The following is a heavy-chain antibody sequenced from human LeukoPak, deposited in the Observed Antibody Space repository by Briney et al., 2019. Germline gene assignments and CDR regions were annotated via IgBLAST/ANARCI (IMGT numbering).Heavy chain of an antibody. Sequence: ASVTVSCKASGYTFTVYYMHWVRQAPGQGLEWMGWINPNSGGTNYAQKFQGRVTMTRDTSISTAYMELSRLRSDDTAVYYCARLRDGYNAFDYWGQGTLVTVSS. CDR2: INPNSGGT. D-gene: IGHD5-24*01. CDR3: ARLRDGYNAFDY. J-gene: IGHJ4*02. CDR1: GYTFTVYY. V-gene: IGHV1-2*02.